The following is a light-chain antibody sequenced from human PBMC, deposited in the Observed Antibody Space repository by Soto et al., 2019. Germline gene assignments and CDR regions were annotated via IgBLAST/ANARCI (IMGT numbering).Light chain of an antibody. CDR2: SND. CDR1: SSNIGRNS. CDR3: AAWDDTLNGYV. Sequence: QSALTQPPSASGTPGQRVTISCSGSSSNIGRNSVSWYQHPPRTAPKLLIFSNDQRPSGVPDRFSGSKSGTSASLAISGLQSEDEADYYCAAWDDTLNGYVFGTGTKVTVL. V-gene: IGLV1-44*01. J-gene: IGLJ1*01.